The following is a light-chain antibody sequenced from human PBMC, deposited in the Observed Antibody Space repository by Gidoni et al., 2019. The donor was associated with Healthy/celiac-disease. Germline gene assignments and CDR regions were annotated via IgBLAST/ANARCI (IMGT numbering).Light chain of an antibody. V-gene: IGKV3-11*01. J-gene: IGKJ1*01. CDR2: DAS. Sequence: EIVLTQSPATLSLSPGERATPSCRASQSVSSYLAWYQQKPGQAPRLLIYDASNTATGIPARFSGSGSGTDFTLTIRSLEPEEFAVYYCQQRSNWPGTFGQGTKLEIK. CDR3: QQRSNWPGT. CDR1: QSVSSY.